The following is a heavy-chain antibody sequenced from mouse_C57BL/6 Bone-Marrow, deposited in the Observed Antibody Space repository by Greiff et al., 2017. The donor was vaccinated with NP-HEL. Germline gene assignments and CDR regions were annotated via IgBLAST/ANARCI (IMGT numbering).Heavy chain of an antibody. D-gene: IGHD3-2*02. J-gene: IGHJ3*01. V-gene: IGHV1-59*01. CDR3: ARQLRLRFAY. CDR2: IDPSDSYT. Sequence: VQLKQPGAELVRPGTSVKLSCKASGYTFTSYWMHWVKQRPGQGLEWIGVIDPSDSYTNYNQKFKGKATLTVDTSSSTAYMQLSSLTSEDSAVYYCARQLRLRFAYWGQGTLVTVSA. CDR1: GYTFTSYW.